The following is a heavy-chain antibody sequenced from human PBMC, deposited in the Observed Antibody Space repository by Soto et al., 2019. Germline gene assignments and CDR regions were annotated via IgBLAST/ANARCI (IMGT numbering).Heavy chain of an antibody. Sequence: GGSLRLSCAASGFTFSSYWMSWVRQAPGKGLEWVANIKQDGSEKYYVDSVKGRFTISRDNAKNSLYLQMNSLRAEDTAVYYCARLSIFGVVIDAFDIWGQGTMVTVSS. J-gene: IGHJ3*02. V-gene: IGHV3-7*01. CDR2: IKQDGSEK. CDR1: GFTFSSYW. D-gene: IGHD3-3*01. CDR3: ARLSIFGVVIDAFDI.